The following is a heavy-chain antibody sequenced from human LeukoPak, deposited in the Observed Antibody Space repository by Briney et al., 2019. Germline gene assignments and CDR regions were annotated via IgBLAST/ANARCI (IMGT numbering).Heavy chain of an antibody. CDR1: GFTFSSYE. CDR3: ASIPSRKQLVDY. J-gene: IGHJ4*02. CDR2: ISSSGSTI. D-gene: IGHD6-13*01. V-gene: IGHV3-48*03. Sequence: GGSLRLSCAASGFTFSSYEMNWVRQAPGKGLEWVSYISSSGSTIYYADSVKGRFTISRDNAKSSVYLQMNSLRAEDTAVYHCASIPSRKQLVDYWGQGTLVTVSS.